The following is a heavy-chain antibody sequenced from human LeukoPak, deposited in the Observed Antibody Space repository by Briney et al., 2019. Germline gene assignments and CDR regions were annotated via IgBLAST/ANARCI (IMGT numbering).Heavy chain of an antibody. J-gene: IGHJ4*02. Sequence: GGSLRLSCAASGFTFSSYFMNWVRQAPGKGLEWVSSISSSSTYIYYADSVKGRFTVSRDNAKNSLYLQMNSLRAEDTAVYYCAVSGVSTIAFDYWGQGTLVTVSS. CDR2: ISSSSTYI. V-gene: IGHV3-21*01. CDR1: GFTFSSYF. D-gene: IGHD3-3*01. CDR3: AVSGVSTIAFDY.